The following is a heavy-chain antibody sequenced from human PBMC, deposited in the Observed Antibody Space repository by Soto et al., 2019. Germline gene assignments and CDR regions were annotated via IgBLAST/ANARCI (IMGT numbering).Heavy chain of an antibody. CDR3: ARESYYYDSSGYYYYGMDV. V-gene: IGHV1-2*02. D-gene: IGHD3-22*01. CDR1: GYTFTGYY. J-gene: IGHJ6*02. Sequence: GASVKVSCKASGYTFTGYYMHWVRQAPGQGLEWMGWINPNSGGTNYAQKFQGRVTMTRDTSISTAYMELSRLRSDDTAVYYCARESYYYDSSGYYYYGMDVWGQGTTVTVS. CDR2: INPNSGGT.